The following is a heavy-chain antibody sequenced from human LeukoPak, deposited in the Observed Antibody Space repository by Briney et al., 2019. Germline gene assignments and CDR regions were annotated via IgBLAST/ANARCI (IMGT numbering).Heavy chain of an antibody. CDR2: IRYDGSNK. CDR3: ANENGGPDY. D-gene: IGHD3-10*01. CDR1: GLTLSSYW. V-gene: IGHV3-30*02. J-gene: IGHJ4*02. Sequence: GGSLRLSCAVSGLTLSSYWMTWVRQAPGKGLEWVAFIRYDGSNKYYADSVKGRFIISRDNSKNTLYLQMSSVRAEDTAVYYCANENGGPDYWGQGTLVTVSS.